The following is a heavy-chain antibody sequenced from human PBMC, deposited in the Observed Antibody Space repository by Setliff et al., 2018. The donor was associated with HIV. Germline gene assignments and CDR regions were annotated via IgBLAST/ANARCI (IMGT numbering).Heavy chain of an antibody. CDR1: GYSIRDNFF. D-gene: IGHD3-10*01. CDR2: ISYSGST. J-gene: IGHJ4*02. Sequence: SETLSLTCAVSGYSIRDNFFWGWVRQPPGKGLEWIGEISYSGSTVYNPSLKSRVTMSVDASRNQFSLDLSSVTAADTAVYFCVSQYGSGSYLNYWSQGTLVTVSS. CDR3: VSQYGSGSYLNY. V-gene: IGHV4-28*01.